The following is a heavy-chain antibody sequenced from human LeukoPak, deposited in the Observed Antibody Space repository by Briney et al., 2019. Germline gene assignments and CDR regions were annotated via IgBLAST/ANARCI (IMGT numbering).Heavy chain of an antibody. CDR3: ARDSRRGYSYGYQDY. J-gene: IGHJ4*02. D-gene: IGHD5-18*01. Sequence: RASVKVSCKASGGTFSSYAISWVRQAPGQGLEWMGGIIPIFGTANYAQKFQGRVTITADESTSTAYMELSSLRSEDTAVYYCARDSRRGYSYGYQDYWGQGTLVTVSP. CDR1: GGTFSSYA. CDR2: IIPIFGTA. V-gene: IGHV1-69*13.